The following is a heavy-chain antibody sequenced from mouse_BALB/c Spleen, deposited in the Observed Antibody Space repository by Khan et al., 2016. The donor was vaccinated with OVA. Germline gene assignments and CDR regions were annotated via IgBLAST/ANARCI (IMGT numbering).Heavy chain of an antibody. V-gene: IGHV9-3-1*01. CDR1: GYTFTDYG. D-gene: IGHD1-2*01. Sequence: QIQLVQSGPELKKPGETVKISCKASGYTFTDYGMNWVKQAPGKGLKWMGWINTYTGEPTYADDFKGRFAFSLETSASTAYLQINNLKNEDTARYLCARHGNWYFDAWGAGTTVTVSS. CDR2: INTYTGEP. J-gene: IGHJ1*01. CDR3: ARHGNWYFDA.